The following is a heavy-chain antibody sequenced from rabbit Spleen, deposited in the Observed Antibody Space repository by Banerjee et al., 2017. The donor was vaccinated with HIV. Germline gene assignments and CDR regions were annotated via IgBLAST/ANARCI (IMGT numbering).Heavy chain of an antibody. CDR1: GFSFSSSDY. D-gene: IGHD1-1*01. J-gene: IGHJ6*01. V-gene: IGHV1S40*01. Sequence: QSLEESGGDLVKPGASLTLTCTASGFSFSSSDYMCWVRQAPRKGLEWIACVDNRDGTWYASWAKGRFTVSKTSSTTVTLQMTSLTAADTATYFCARDTSSSFSSYGMDLWGPGTLVTVS. CDR3: ARDTSSSFSSYGMDL. CDR2: VDNRDGT.